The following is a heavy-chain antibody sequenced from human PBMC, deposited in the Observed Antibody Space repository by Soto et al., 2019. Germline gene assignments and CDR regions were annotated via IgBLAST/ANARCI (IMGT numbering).Heavy chain of an antibody. Sequence: SETLSLTCTVSGGSTSSYYWSWIRQPPGKGLEWIGYIYYSGSTNYNPSLKSRVTISVDTSKNQFSLRLSSVTAADTAVYYCARLNGYCISTNCHGYYGMDVWGQGITVTVSS. CDR2: IYYSGST. CDR3: ARLNGYCISTNCHGYYGMDV. V-gene: IGHV4-59*08. D-gene: IGHD2-2*03. CDR1: GGSTSSYY. J-gene: IGHJ6*02.